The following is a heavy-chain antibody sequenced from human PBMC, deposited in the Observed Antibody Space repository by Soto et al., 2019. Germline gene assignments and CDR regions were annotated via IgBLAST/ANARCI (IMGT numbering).Heavy chain of an antibody. CDR2: IYYSGST. CDR1: GGSISSSSYY. J-gene: IGHJ5*02. CDR3: ARDVRGGGLSHWFDP. D-gene: IGHD3-16*01. V-gene: IGHV4-39*02. Sequence: SETLSLTCTVSGGSISSSSYYWGWIRQPPGKGLEWIGSIYYSGSTYYNPSLKSRVTISVDTSKNQFSLKLSSVTAADTAVYYCARDVRGGGLSHWFDPWGQGTLVTVSS.